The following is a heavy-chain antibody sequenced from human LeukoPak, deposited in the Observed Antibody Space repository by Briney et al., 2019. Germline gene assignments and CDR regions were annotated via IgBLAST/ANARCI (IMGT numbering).Heavy chain of an antibody. CDR3: ARVVDTHFDY. V-gene: IGHV3-74*01. CDR1: EFTFSSYA. J-gene: IGHJ4*02. D-gene: IGHD5-18*01. Sequence: GGSLRLSCAASEFTFSSYAMNWVRQAPGKGLEWVSRIKSDGSTTTYADSVKGRFTISRDNAKNTLYLQMNSLRAEDTAVYYCARVVDTHFDYWGQGTLVTVSS. CDR2: IKSDGSTT.